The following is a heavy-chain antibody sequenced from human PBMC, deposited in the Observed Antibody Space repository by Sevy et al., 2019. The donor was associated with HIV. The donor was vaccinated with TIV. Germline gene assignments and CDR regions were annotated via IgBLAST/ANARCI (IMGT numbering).Heavy chain of an antibody. V-gene: IGHV4-34*01. CDR1: GGSFSGYY. CDR2: INHSGST. CDR3: ARGRTLPATVTTPYYFDY. Sequence: SETLSLTFAVYGGSFSGYYWSWIRQPPGKGLEWIGEINHSGSTNYNPSLKSRVTISVDTSKNQFSLKLSSVTAADTAVYYCARGRTLPATVTTPYYFDYWGQGTLVTVSS. D-gene: IGHD4-17*01. J-gene: IGHJ4*02.